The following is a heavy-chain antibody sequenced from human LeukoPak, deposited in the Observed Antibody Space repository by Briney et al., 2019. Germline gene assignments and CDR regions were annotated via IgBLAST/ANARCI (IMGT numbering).Heavy chain of an antibody. D-gene: IGHD3-10*01. CDR1: GFTFSSYW. Sequence: PGGSLRLSCAASGFTFSSYWMHWVRQAPGQGLVWVSRINSDGSSTSYADSVKGRFTISRDNAKNTLYLQMNSLRAEDTAVYYCARAPRGVVDYWGQGTLATVSS. J-gene: IGHJ4*02. CDR2: INSDGSST. CDR3: ARAPRGVVDY. V-gene: IGHV3-74*01.